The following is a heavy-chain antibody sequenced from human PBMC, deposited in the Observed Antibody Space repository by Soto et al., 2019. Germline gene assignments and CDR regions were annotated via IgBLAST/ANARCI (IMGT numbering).Heavy chain of an antibody. CDR3: ARGPVNSFNCTDV. V-gene: IGHV5-51*01. J-gene: IGHJ6*02. CDR1: GYSFSTYW. CDR2: IYPGDSNI. D-gene: IGHD1-1*01. Sequence: GESLKISCQGSGYSFSTYWIAWVRQMPGKGLEWMGIIYPGDSNIRYSPSFQGQVTVSVDKSINTAYLQWSSLKASDTAMYYCARGPVNSFNCTDVWGQGTTITVAS.